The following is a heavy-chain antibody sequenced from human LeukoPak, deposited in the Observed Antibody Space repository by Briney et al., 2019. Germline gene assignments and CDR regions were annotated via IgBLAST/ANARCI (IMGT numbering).Heavy chain of an antibody. CDR1: GGSISSSSYY. V-gene: IGHV4-39*07. J-gene: IGHJ5*02. CDR3: AIEEQLVWANWFDP. Sequence: SETLSLTCTVSGGSISSSSYYWGWIRQPPGKGLEWIGSIYYSGSTYYNPSLKSQVTISVDTSKNQFSLKLSSVTAADTAVYYCAIEEQLVWANWFDPWGQGTLVTVSS. CDR2: IYYSGST. D-gene: IGHD6-6*01.